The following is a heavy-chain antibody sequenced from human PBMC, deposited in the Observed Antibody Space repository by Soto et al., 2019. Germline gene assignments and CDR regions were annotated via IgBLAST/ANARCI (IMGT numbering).Heavy chain of an antibody. Sequence: SETLSLICTVSGGSISSSSYYWGWIRQPPGKGLEWIGSIYYSGSTYYNPSLKSRVTISVDTSKNQFSLKLSSVTAADTAVYYCARPSVFGVVTNWFDPWGQGTLVTISS. V-gene: IGHV4-39*01. CDR1: GGSISSSSYY. CDR3: ARPSVFGVVTNWFDP. D-gene: IGHD3-3*01. J-gene: IGHJ5*02. CDR2: IYYSGST.